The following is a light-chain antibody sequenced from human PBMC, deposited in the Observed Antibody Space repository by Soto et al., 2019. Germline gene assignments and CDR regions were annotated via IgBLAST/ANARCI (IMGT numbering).Light chain of an antibody. CDR3: QQYSHWPLT. Sequence: EIVMTQSPATLSVSPGERATLSCRAGQSISSNLAWYQQKPGQAPRLLIYGASTRATGIPARFSGSGSGTEFTLTISSLQSEDFAVYYCQQYSHWPLTFGGGTKVEIK. CDR2: GAS. CDR1: QSISSN. V-gene: IGKV3-15*01. J-gene: IGKJ4*01.